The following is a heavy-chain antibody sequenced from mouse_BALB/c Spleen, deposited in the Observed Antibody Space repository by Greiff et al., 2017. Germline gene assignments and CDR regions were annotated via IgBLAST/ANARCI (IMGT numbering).Heavy chain of an antibody. Sequence: EVQLQESGGGLVQPGGSRKLSCAASGYTFTSFGMHWVRQAPEKGLEWVAYISSDSGTIYYADTVKGRFTISRDNPKNTLFLQMTSLRSEDTAMYYCARSSLGQDFDYWGQGTTLTVSS. J-gene: IGHJ2*01. V-gene: IGHV5-17*02. CDR2: ISSDSGTI. CDR3: ARSSLGQDFDY. D-gene: IGHD4-1*01. CDR1: GYTFTSFG.